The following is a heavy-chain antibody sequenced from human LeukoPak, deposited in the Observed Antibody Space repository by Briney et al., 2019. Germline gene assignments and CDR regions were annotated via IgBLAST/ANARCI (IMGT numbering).Heavy chain of an antibody. V-gene: IGHV3-9*01. D-gene: IGHD6-19*01. Sequence: PGGSLRLSCAASGFTFDDYAIHWVRQAPGKGLEWVSGFSWNSGFIGYADSVKGRFTISRDNSKNTLYLRMNSLRAEDTAVYYCAKGSYFDVAGTSLSIPYYFDYWGQGSLVTVSS. CDR2: FSWNSGFI. CDR1: GFTFDDYA. J-gene: IGHJ4*02. CDR3: AKGSYFDVAGTSLSIPYYFDY.